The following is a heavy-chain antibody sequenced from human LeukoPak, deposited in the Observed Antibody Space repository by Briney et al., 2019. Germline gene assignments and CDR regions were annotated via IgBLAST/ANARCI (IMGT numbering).Heavy chain of an antibody. CDR3: ARPKYSSSSRDFFGFDP. D-gene: IGHD6-6*01. V-gene: IGHV3-43*01. Sequence: PGGSLRLSCAASGFTFDDCTMHWVRQAPGKGLEWVSLISWGGGSTYYADSVKGRFTISRDNAKNSLYLQMNSLRAEDTAVYYCARPKYSSSSRDFFGFDPWGQGTLVTVSS. CDR2: ISWGGGST. J-gene: IGHJ5*02. CDR1: GFTFDDCT.